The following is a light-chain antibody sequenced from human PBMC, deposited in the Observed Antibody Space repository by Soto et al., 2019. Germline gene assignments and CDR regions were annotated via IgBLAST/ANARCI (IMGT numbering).Light chain of an antibody. V-gene: IGLV2-14*01. Sequence: QSALTQPASVSGSPGQSITISCTGTSIDVGDYNFVSWYQQHPGKAPKLMIYEVSNRPSGVSSRFSGSKSGNTASLTISGLQAEDEADYFCSSFTSSSTLYVFGTGTKLTVL. CDR3: SSFTSSSTLYV. J-gene: IGLJ1*01. CDR1: SIDVGDYNF. CDR2: EVS.